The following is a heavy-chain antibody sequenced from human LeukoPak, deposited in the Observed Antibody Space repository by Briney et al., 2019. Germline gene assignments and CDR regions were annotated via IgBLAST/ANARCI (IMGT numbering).Heavy chain of an antibody. CDR1: GFTFSSYS. D-gene: IGHD6-13*01. V-gene: IGHV3-21*01. Sequence: GGSLRLSCAASGFTFSSYSMNWLRQAPGKGLEWVSSISSSSSYIYYADSVKGRFTISRDNAKNSLYLQMNSLRAEYTAVYYCARDAAAGTFGYWGQGTLVTVSS. CDR3: ARDAAAGTFGY. J-gene: IGHJ4*02. CDR2: ISSSSSYI.